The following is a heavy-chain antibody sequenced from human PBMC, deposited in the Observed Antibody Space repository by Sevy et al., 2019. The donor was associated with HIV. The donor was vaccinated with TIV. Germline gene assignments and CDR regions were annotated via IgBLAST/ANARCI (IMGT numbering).Heavy chain of an antibody. CDR1: GFTFSSYG. Sequence: GGSLRLSCAASGFTFSSYGMHWVHQTPGKGLEWVGVIWYDGSKKNYGDSVKGRFTISRDNSKNTLYLQMNSLRAEDTAVYHCARGLAALPGYYYGMDVWGQGTTVTVSS. CDR2: IWYDGSKK. CDR3: ARGLAALPGYYYGMDV. D-gene: IGHD6-6*01. V-gene: IGHV3-33*01. J-gene: IGHJ6*02.